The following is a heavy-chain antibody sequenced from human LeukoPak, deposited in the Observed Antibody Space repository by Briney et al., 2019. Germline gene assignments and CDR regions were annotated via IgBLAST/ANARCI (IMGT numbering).Heavy chain of an antibody. J-gene: IGHJ6*02. CDR3: ASTMVRGVIEYYYYGMDV. Sequence: ASVKLSCKVSGYTLTELSMHWVRQAPGEGLEWVGGIDPEDGETIYAHKFQCRVNMTEDTSTDTAYMELSSLRSEDTAVYYCASTMVRGVIEYYYYGMDVWGQGTTVTVSS. D-gene: IGHD3-10*01. V-gene: IGHV1-24*01. CDR1: GYTLTELS. CDR2: IDPEDGET.